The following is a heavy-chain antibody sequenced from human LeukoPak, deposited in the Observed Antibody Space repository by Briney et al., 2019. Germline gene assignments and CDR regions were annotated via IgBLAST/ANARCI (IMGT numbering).Heavy chain of an antibody. CDR3: ARDSPFEWDVFGDSFDI. V-gene: IGHV4-39*07. D-gene: IGHD1-26*01. CDR1: GGSISRSSYY. Sequence: SETLSLTCAVSGGSISRSSYYWAWIRQPPGKGLEWVGTIYYGGSIYGDPSLKGRITISLDTSKNQFSLKLNSVTAADTAVYYCARDSPFEWDVFGDSFDIWGQGTVVTVSS. J-gene: IGHJ3*02. CDR2: IYYGGSI.